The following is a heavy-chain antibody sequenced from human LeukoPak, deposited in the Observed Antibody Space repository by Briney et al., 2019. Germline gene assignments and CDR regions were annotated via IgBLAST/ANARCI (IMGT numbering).Heavy chain of an antibody. D-gene: IGHD3-22*01. Sequence: ASVKVSCKASGYTFTSYGISWVRQAPGQGLEWMGWISAYNGNTNYAQKLQGRVTMTTHTSTSTAYMELRSLRSDDTAVYYCARLKNYDSSGYYHNDYWGQGTLVTVSS. CDR2: ISAYNGNT. V-gene: IGHV1-18*01. J-gene: IGHJ4*02. CDR1: GYTFTSYG. CDR3: ARLKNYDSSGYYHNDY.